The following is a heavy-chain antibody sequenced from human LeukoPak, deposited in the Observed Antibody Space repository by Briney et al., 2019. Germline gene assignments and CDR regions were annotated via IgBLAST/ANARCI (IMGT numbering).Heavy chain of an antibody. J-gene: IGHJ3*02. CDR2: ISSSSSYI. Sequence: GGSLRLSCAASGFTFSSYSMNWVRQAPGKGLEWVSSISSSSSYIYYADSVKGRFTISRDNSKNTLYLQMNSLRAEDTAVYYCARQAYATNLDAFDIWGQGTMVTVSS. V-gene: IGHV3-21*04. D-gene: IGHD2-8*01. CDR1: GFTFSSYS. CDR3: ARQAYATNLDAFDI.